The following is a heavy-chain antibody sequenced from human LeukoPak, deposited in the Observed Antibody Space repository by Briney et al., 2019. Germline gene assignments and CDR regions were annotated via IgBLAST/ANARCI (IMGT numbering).Heavy chain of an antibody. D-gene: IGHD6-6*01. CDR1: GFTFSTYA. Sequence: GGSLRLSCAASGFTFSTYAMSWVRQAPGKGLEWVSSISGGGGSTNYADSVKGRFTISRDNSKNTLDLQMNSLRAEDTAVYYCAKSQTVYSSSDCWGQGTLVTVSS. CDR3: AKSQTVYSSSDC. J-gene: IGHJ4*02. CDR2: ISGGGGST. V-gene: IGHV3-23*01.